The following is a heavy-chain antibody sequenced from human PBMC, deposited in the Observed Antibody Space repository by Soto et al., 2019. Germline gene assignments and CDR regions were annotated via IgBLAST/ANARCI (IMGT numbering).Heavy chain of an antibody. Sequence: GGSLRLSCAASGFIFRNYAMSWVRQAPGKGLEWVSGISASGGSTYYSDSVKGRFTISSDNSKNTLYLQMNSLRVEDTAIYYCAKDTNGDYVGGFDMWGQGTTVPVSS. J-gene: IGHJ3*02. V-gene: IGHV3-23*01. CDR2: ISASGGST. CDR1: GFIFRNYA. D-gene: IGHD4-17*01. CDR3: AKDTNGDYVGGFDM.